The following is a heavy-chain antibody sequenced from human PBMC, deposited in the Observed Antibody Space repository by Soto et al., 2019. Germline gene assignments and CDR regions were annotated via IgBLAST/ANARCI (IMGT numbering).Heavy chain of an antibody. CDR2: ISNDGSNR. CDR1: GFTFKTYG. J-gene: IGHJ4*02. V-gene: IGHV3-30*03. Sequence: QVLLVESGGGVVQPGRSLRLCCAASGFTFKTYGMHWVRQAPGKGLEWVAFISNDGSNRKYADSVKGRYTISRDNSKNTLFLQINSLRPEDTAVYYCARPRFYAPPQYFFDYWVQGTLVTVSS. CDR3: ARPRFYAPPQYFFDY. D-gene: IGHD2-2*01.